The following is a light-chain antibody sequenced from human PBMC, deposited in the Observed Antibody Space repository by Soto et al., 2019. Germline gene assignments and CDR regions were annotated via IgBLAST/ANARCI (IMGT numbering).Light chain of an antibody. CDR2: EVS. CDR3: CSYAGSSTYV. CDR1: SSDVGSYNL. J-gene: IGLJ1*01. V-gene: IGLV2-23*02. Sequence: QSALTQPASVSVSPGQSITISCTGTSSDVGSYNLVSWYQQHPGKAPKLMIYEVSKRPSGVSNRFSASKSGNTASLTISGLQAEDETDYYCCSYAGSSTYVFGTGTKLTVL.